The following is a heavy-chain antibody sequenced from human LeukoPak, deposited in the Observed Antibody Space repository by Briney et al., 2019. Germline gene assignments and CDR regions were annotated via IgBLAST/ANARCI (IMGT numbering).Heavy chain of an antibody. CDR1: GFTFSSYA. Sequence: GGSLRLSCAASGFTFSSYAMSWVRQAPGKGLEWVSAISGSGGSTYYADSVKGRFTISRDNSKNTLYLQMNSLRAEDTAVYYCARDLMYYYGSGRRTSDAFDIWGQGTMVTVSS. CDR3: ARDLMYYYGSGRRTSDAFDI. D-gene: IGHD3-10*01. V-gene: IGHV3-23*01. CDR2: ISGSGGST. J-gene: IGHJ3*02.